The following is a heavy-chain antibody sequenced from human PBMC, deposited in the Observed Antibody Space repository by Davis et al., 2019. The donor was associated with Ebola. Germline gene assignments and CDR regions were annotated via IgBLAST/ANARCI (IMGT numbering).Heavy chain of an antibody. CDR3: ARRTRHAAAAQDY. D-gene: IGHD6-13*01. CDR1: GFTFSDYY. J-gene: IGHJ4*02. V-gene: IGHV3-66*02. Sequence: GGSLRLSCAASGFTFSDYYMSWVRQAPGKGLEWVSVIYSGGSTYYADSVKGRFTISRHNSKNTLYLQMNSLRAEDTAVYYCARRTRHAAAAQDYWGQGTLVTVSS. CDR2: IYSGGST.